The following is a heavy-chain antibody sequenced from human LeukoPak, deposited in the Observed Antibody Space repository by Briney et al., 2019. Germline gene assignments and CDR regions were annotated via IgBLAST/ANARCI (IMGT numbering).Heavy chain of an antibody. D-gene: IGHD3-3*01. CDR3: ASIFGVSIDY. Sequence: PSETLSLTCAVYGGSFSGYYWSWIRQPPGKGLEWIGEINHSGSTNYNPSLKSRVTISVDTSKNQFSLKLSSVTAADTAVYYCASIFGVSIDYWGQGTLVTVSS. J-gene: IGHJ4*02. CDR1: GGSFSGYY. V-gene: IGHV4-34*01. CDR2: INHSGST.